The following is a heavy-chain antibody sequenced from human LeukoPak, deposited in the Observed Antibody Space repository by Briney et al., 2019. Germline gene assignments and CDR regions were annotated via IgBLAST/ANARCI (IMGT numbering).Heavy chain of an antibody. J-gene: IGHJ6*02. CDR2: IFPGDFDT. D-gene: IGHD3-22*01. Sequence: KIGESLKISCKGFGYTSTNYWIGWVRQMPGKGLEWMGIIFPGDFDTRYSPSFQGQVTISADKSIGTAYLQLSSLKASDSAMYYCARQYYSDNNRGMDVWGQGTTVTVSS. CDR3: ARQYYSDNNRGMDV. CDR1: GYTSTNYW. V-gene: IGHV5-51*01.